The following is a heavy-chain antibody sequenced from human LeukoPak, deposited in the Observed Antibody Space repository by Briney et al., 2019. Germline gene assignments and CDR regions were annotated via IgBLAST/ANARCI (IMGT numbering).Heavy chain of an antibody. Sequence: GGSLRLSCAASGFTAISNYMSWVRQAPGKGLEWVSVIYSGGSTYYADSVKGRFTISRDNSKNTLYLQMNSLRAEDTAVYYCASGYYDSSGSLSDYWGQGTLVTVSS. CDR1: GFTAISNY. J-gene: IGHJ4*02. V-gene: IGHV3-53*01. CDR3: ASGYYDSSGSLSDY. D-gene: IGHD3-22*01. CDR2: IYSGGST.